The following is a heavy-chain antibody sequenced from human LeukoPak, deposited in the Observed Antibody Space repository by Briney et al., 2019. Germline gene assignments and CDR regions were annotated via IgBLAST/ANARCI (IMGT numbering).Heavy chain of an antibody. V-gene: IGHV3-9*01. Sequence: PGRSLRLSCAASGFTFDDYAMHWVRQAPGKGLEWVSGISWNSGSIGYADSVKGRFTISRDNAKNSLYLQMNSLRAEDTALYYCAKDKDFWSGEYYLDYWGQGTLVTVSS. CDR1: GFTFDDYA. J-gene: IGHJ4*02. D-gene: IGHD3-3*01. CDR2: ISWNSGSI. CDR3: AKDKDFWSGEYYLDY.